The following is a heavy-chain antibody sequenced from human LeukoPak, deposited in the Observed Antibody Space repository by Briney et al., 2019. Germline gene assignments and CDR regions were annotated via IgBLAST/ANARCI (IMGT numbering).Heavy chain of an antibody. J-gene: IGHJ4*02. V-gene: IGHV3-7*01. CDR3: ARAYCGGDCYSNYFDY. D-gene: IGHD2-21*02. Sequence: GGSLRLSCVASGFTFSSYWMSWVRQAPGKGLEWVANIKQDGSEKYYVDSVKGRFTISRDNAKNSLYLQMNSLRAEDTAVYYCARAYCGGDCYSNYFDYWGQGILVTVSS. CDR2: IKQDGSEK. CDR1: GFTFSSYW.